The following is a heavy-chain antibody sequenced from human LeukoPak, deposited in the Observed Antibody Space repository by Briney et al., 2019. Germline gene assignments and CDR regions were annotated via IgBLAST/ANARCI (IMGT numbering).Heavy chain of an antibody. D-gene: IGHD1-26*01. J-gene: IGHJ3*02. CDR2: ISSSGDTI. V-gene: IGHV3-48*03. CDR3: ARDDRASGSYAVIAFDI. CDR1: GFTFSSYE. Sequence: GGSLRLSCAAYGFTFSSYEMNWVRQAPGKGLEWVSYISSSGDTIYYADSVKGRFTISRDNAKNPLYLQMNSLRAEDTAVYYCARDDRASGSYAVIAFDIWGQGTMVTVSS.